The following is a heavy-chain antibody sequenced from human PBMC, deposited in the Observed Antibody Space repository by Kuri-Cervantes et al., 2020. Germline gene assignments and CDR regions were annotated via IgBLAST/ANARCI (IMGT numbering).Heavy chain of an antibody. Sequence: GESLKIPRSAPGLIFSSYAIAWVRQAPGKGLEWVSIISGSGGSTYYADSVKGRFTISRDNSKNTLYLQMNSLRAEDTAVYYCARDPHAYYYDSSGYSTRDHYYGMDVWGQGTTVTVSS. CDR2: ISGSGGST. J-gene: IGHJ6*02. D-gene: IGHD3-22*01. CDR3: ARDPHAYYYDSSGYSTRDHYYGMDV. CDR1: GLIFSSYA. V-gene: IGHV3-23*01.